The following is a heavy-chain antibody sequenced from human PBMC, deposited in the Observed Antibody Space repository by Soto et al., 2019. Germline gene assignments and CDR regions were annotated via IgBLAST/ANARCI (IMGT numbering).Heavy chain of an antibody. D-gene: IGHD3-10*01. CDR3: ARFGENWFDP. CDR1: GGSISSGGYY. J-gene: IGHJ5*02. CDR2: IYYSGST. V-gene: IGHV4-31*03. Sequence: QVQLQESGPGLVKPSQTLSLTCTVSGGSISSGGYYWSWIRQHPGKGLEWIGYIYYSGSTYYNPALKSRVTVQVDTSKNQFSLKLSSVTAADTAVYYCARFGENWFDPWGQGTLVTVSS.